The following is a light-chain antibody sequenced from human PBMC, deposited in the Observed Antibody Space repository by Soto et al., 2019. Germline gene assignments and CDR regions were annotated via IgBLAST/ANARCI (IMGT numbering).Light chain of an antibody. CDR2: GAS. Sequence: EIGLTQSPGTLSLSPGERATLSCRASQSVSSSYLARNQQKPGQAPRLLIYGASSRATSIPDRFSGSGSGTDVTLTISRLELEDVAAYYGQQYGSSPGKFGQRTTVEIK. V-gene: IGKV3-20*01. CDR1: QSVSSSY. CDR3: QQYGSSPGK. J-gene: IGKJ1*01.